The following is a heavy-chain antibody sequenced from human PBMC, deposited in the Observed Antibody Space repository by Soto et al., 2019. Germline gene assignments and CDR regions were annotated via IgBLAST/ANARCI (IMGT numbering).Heavy chain of an antibody. CDR1: GGSINSGGYS. J-gene: IGHJ4*02. CDR3: ARAGGLGAVAVDY. Sequence: SETLSLTCAVSGGSINSGGYSWSWIRQPPGKGLEWIGYIYDSEITYYNPSLKSRVTISVDRSKNQFSLKLSSVTAADTAVYYCARAGGLGAVAVDYWGQGTLVTVSS. CDR2: IYDSEIT. V-gene: IGHV4-30-2*01. D-gene: IGHD6-19*01.